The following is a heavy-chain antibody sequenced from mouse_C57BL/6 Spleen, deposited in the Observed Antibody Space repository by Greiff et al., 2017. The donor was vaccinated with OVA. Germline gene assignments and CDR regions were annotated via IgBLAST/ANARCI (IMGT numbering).Heavy chain of an antibody. D-gene: IGHD1-1*01. CDR1: GYTFTSYW. J-gene: IGHJ4*01. CDR3: ARGINYYGSSYYAMDY. V-gene: IGHV1-64*01. CDR2: IHPNSGST. Sequence: QVQLQQPGAELVKPGASVKLSCKASGYTFTSYWMHWVKQRPGQGLEWIGMIHPNSGSTNYNEKFKSKATLTVDKSSSTAYMQLSSLTSEDSSVYYSARGINYYGSSYYAMDYWGQGTSVTVSS.